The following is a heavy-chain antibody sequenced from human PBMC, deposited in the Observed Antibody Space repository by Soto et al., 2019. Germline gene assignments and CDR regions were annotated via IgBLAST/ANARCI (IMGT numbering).Heavy chain of an antibody. CDR1: GYTFTSYD. D-gene: IGHD3-10*01. V-gene: IGHV1-8*01. CDR3: ASLPGANYCYYGMDV. J-gene: IGHJ6*02. CDR2: LNPNSGNT. Sequence: QVQLVPSGAEVKTPGASVKVSCKASGYTFTSYDINWVRQATGQGLEWMGWLNPNSGNTGYAQKFQGRVTMTRNTAISTAYMERSSLRAEDTAVYDCASLPGANYCYYGMDVWGQGTTVTVSS.